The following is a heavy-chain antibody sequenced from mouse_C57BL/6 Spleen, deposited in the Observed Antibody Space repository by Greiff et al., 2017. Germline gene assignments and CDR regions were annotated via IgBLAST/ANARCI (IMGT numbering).Heavy chain of an antibody. CDR1: GFTFSSYA. CDR3: AREGVYGGFAY. D-gene: IGHD1-1*02. J-gene: IGHJ3*01. Sequence: EVKLMESGGGLVKPGGSLKLSCAASGFTFSSYAMSWVRQTPEKRLEWVATISDGGSYTYYPDNVKGRFTISRDNAKNNLYLQMSHLKSEDTAMYYCAREGVYGGFAYWGQGTLVTVSA. V-gene: IGHV5-4*01. CDR2: ISDGGSYT.